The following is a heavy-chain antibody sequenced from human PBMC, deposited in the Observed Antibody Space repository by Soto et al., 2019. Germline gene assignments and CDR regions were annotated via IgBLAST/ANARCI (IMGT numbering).Heavy chain of an antibody. J-gene: IGHJ6*02. CDR2: IYYSGST. V-gene: IGHV4-39*01. CDR1: GGSISISSYY. D-gene: IGHD4-17*01. CDR3: ARHYGDYIRSYYYYGMDV. Sequence: SETLSLTCTVSGGSISISSYYWGWIRQPPGKGLEWIGSIYYSGSTYYNPSLKSRVTISVDTSKNQFSLKLSSVTAADTAVYYCARHYGDYIRSYYYYGMDVWGQGTTVT.